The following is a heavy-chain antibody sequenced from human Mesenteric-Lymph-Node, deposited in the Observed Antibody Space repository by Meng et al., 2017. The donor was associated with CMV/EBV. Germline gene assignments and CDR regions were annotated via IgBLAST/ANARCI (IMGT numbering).Heavy chain of an antibody. CDR1: GFTFSSYS. CDR3: ARVKSREPSKSPPGAFDI. J-gene: IGHJ3*02. Sequence: LSLTCAASGFTFSSYSMNWVRQAPGKGLEWVSSISSSSSYIYYADSVKGRFTISRDNAKNSLYLQMNSLRAEDTAVYYCARVKSREPSKSPPGAFDICGQGTMVTVSS. D-gene: IGHD5-24*01. V-gene: IGHV3-21*01. CDR2: ISSSSSYI.